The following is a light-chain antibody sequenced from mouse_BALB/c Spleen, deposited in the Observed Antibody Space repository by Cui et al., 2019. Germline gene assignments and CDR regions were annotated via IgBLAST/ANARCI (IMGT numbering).Light chain of an antibody. CDR1: QSLANSYGDTY. Sequence: DAVLTQTPLSLPVSLGEQVSIPCRSCQSLANSYGDTYLYWYLHKPGQSPQLLIYGISNRFSGVPDRFSGSGSGTDFTLKISTIKPEDLGMYYCLQGTNKPWTFGGGTKLEIK. CDR2: GIS. V-gene: IGKV1-88*01. J-gene: IGKJ1*01. CDR3: LQGTNKPWT.